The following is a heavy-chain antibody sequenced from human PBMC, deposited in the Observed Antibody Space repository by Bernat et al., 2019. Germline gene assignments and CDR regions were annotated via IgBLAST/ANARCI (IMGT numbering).Heavy chain of an antibody. CDR1: GFTFSSYG. CDR2: IWYDGSNK. Sequence: QVQLVESGGGVVQPGRSLRLSCAASGFTFSSYGMHWVRQAPGKGLEWVAVIWYDGSNKYYADSVKGRFTISRDNSKNTLYLQMNSLRAEDTAVYYCAREGACSGGSCYSGYFQHWGQGTLVTVSS. D-gene: IGHD2-15*01. CDR3: AREGACSGGSCYSGYFQH. V-gene: IGHV3-33*01. J-gene: IGHJ1*01.